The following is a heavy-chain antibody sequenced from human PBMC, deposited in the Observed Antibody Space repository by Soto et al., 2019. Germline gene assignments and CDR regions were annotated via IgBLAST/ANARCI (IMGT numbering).Heavy chain of an antibody. CDR2: IIPILGIA. J-gene: IGHJ6*02. V-gene: IGHV1-69*02. Sequence: QVQLVQSGAEVKKPGSSVKISCKASGGTFSSYTISWGRQAPGQGLECMGRIIPILGIANYAQKFQGRVTITADKSTSTAYMELSSLRSEDTAVYYCARGPQYYYGSGSSMDVWGQGTTVTVSS. D-gene: IGHD3-10*01. CDR1: GGTFSSYT. CDR3: ARGPQYYYGSGSSMDV.